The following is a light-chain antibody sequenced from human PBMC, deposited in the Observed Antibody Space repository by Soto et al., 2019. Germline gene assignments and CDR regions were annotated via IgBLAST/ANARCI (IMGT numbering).Light chain of an antibody. V-gene: IGKV4-1*01. CDR3: QHYYDTLWT. Sequence: DIVMTQSPDSLAVSLGERATINCKSSQSVLHSSNNKNYLAWYQQKAGQPPKLLIYWASTRESGVPDRFSGDGSGTDFTLTVSSLQAEDVAVYCCQHYYDTLWTFGQGTNVEI. J-gene: IGKJ1*01. CDR2: WAS. CDR1: QSVLHSSNNKNY.